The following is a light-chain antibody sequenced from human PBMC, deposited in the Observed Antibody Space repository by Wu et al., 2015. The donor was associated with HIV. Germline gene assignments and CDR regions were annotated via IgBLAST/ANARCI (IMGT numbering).Light chain of an antibody. CDR2: DAS. CDR3: QQSASSPWT. V-gene: IGKV3-20*01. Sequence: EIVLTQSPGTLSLSPGERATLSCRASQSIRSSYLAWYQQKPGQAPRLLIYDASTRATGIPDRFSGSGSGTDFTLIISRLDPEDFAVYYCQQSASSPWTFGQGTKVTIK. CDR1: QSIRSSY. J-gene: IGKJ1*01.